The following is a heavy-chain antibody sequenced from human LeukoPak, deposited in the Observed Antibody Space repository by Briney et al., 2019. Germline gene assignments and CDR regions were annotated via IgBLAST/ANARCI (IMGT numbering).Heavy chain of an antibody. V-gene: IGHV4-4*07. CDR3: ARDPEGHGYYFDY. CDR1: GASTSNYF. CDR2: IHTSGST. D-gene: IGHD3-3*01. Sequence: SDTLSLTCTVSGASTSNYFCTWLRQSAGKGLEWIGRIHTSGSTNYNPSLKSRVSMSVDTSKNQFSLKLSSVTAADTAVYYCARDPEGHGYYFDYWGQGALVTVSS. J-gene: IGHJ4*02.